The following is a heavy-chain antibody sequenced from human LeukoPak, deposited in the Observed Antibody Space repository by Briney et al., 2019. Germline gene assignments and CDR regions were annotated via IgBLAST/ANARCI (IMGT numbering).Heavy chain of an antibody. CDR2: IYTSGST. CDR3: ARSVDTAMAVYFDY. V-gene: IGHV4-4*07. Sequence: SETLSLTCTVSGGSISGYYWSWIRQPAGKGLEWIGRIYTSGSTNYNPSLKSRVTMSVDTSKNQFSLKLSSVTAADTAVYYCARSVDTAMAVYFDYWGQGTLVTVSS. CDR1: GGSISGYY. D-gene: IGHD5-18*01. J-gene: IGHJ4*02.